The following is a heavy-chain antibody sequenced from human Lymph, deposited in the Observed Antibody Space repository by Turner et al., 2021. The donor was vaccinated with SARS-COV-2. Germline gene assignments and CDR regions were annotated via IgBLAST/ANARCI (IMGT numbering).Heavy chain of an antibody. J-gene: IGHJ6*02. CDR3: AWALYYYYGMDV. CDR2: ISYDGGHK. CDR1: GFTFISYG. V-gene: IGHV3-30*03. Sequence: QVQLVESGGGVVQPGRSLRLSCAASGFTFISYGMHWVRQAPGKGLEWVAVISYDGGHKSYADSVKGRFTISRDNSKNTLYLQRISLRAEDTAVYYCAWALYYYYGMDVWGQGTTVTVSS.